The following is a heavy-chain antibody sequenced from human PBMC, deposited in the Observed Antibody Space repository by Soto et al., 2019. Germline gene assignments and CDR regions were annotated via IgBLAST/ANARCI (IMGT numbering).Heavy chain of an antibody. CDR3: ARDECSSTSCYGSRWFDP. D-gene: IGHD2-2*01. J-gene: IGHJ5*02. CDR2: IIPIFGTA. V-gene: IGHV1-69*06. Sequence: GGPVKVSCKASGGTFSSYAISWVRQAPGQGLEWMGGIIPIFGTANYAQKFQGRVTITADKSTSTAYMELSSLRSEDTAVYYCARDECSSTSCYGSRWFDPWGQGTLVTVSS. CDR1: GGTFSSYA.